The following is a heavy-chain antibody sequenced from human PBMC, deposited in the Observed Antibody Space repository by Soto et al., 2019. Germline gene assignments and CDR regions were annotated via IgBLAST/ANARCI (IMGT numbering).Heavy chain of an antibody. CDR1: GGSISSYY. J-gene: IGHJ4*02. CDR2: IDYSGSP. D-gene: IGHD4-17*01. Sequence: QVQLQESGPGLVKPSETLSLTCTVSGGSISSYYWSWIRQPPGKGLEWIGYIDYSGSPNYNPSLKTRVTIAVDTSKKLFSLKLSSVNAADTAVYYCARRYGASFDYWGQGTLVTVSS. CDR3: ARRYGASFDY. V-gene: IGHV4-59*01.